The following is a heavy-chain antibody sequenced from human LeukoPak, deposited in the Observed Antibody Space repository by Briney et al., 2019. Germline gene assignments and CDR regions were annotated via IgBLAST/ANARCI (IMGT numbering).Heavy chain of an antibody. CDR2: IYYSGST. CDR3: ARYIWFGELLEDF. J-gene: IGHJ4*02. Sequence: SQTLSLTCTVSGGSISSGDYYWSWIRQPPGKGLEWIGYIYYSGSTYYNPSLKSRVTISVDTSKNQFSLKLSSVTAADTAVYYCARYIWFGELLEDFWGQGALVTVSS. V-gene: IGHV4-30-4*01. CDR1: GGSISSGDYY. D-gene: IGHD3-10*01.